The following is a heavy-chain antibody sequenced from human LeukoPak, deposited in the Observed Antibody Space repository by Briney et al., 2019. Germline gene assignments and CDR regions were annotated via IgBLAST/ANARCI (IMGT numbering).Heavy chain of an antibody. CDR2: ITGDGNYI. CDR1: GFTFNDYT. CDR3: ARERNYYFDY. V-gene: IGHV3-21*01. D-gene: IGHD5-24*01. Sequence: KAGGSLRLSCAASGFTFNDYTMTWVREAPGKGLEWVSSITGDGNYIFYADSVKGRFTISRDNAQNSLFLELNSLRGEDTAVYCCARERNYYFDYWGQGALVTVSS. J-gene: IGHJ4*02.